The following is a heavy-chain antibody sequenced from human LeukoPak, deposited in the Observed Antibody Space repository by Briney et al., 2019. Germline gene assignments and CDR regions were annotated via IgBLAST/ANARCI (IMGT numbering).Heavy chain of an antibody. CDR2: IYYSGST. CDR3: ARDRRDRIDY. J-gene: IGHJ4*02. Sequence: PSETLSLTCTVSGVSISSGGYYWSWIRQHPGKGLEWIGYIYYSGSTYYNPSLKSRVTISVDTSKNQFSLKLSSVTAADTAVYYCARDRRDRIDYWGQGILVTVSS. CDR1: GVSISSGGYY. V-gene: IGHV4-31*03.